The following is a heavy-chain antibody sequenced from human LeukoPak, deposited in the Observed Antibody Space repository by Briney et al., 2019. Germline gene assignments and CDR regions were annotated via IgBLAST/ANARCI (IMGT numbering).Heavy chain of an antibody. CDR3: TTDPRH. Sequence: GGSLRLSCAASGFTFSSAWMSWVRQAPGKGLEWVGRIYSKKAGGTTDYAAPVKGRFTISRDDSKNMVHLQLNGLKTENTAVYYCTTDPRHWGQGTLVTVSS. V-gene: IGHV3-15*01. J-gene: IGHJ4*02. CDR2: IYSKKAGGTT. CDR1: GFTFSSAW.